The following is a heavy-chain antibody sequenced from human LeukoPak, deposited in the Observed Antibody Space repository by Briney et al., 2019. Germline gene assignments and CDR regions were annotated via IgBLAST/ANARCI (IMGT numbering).Heavy chain of an antibody. J-gene: IGHJ6*03. V-gene: IGHV1-18*01. Sequence: ASVKVSCKASGYTFTSYGISWVRQAPGQGLEWMGWISAYNGNTNYAQKLQGRVTMTTDTSTSTAYMELRSLRSDDTAVYYCARHSSSIYYYYYMDVWGKGTTVTVSS. CDR3: ARHSSSIYYYYYMDV. CDR2: ISAYNGNT. CDR1: GYTFTSYG. D-gene: IGHD6-6*01.